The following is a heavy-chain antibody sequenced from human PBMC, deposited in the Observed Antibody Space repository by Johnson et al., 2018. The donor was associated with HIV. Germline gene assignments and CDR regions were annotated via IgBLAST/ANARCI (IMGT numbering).Heavy chain of an antibody. J-gene: IGHJ3*02. CDR2: ISSSGNTI. Sequence: QVQLVESGGGLVKPGGSLRLSCATSGFTFSDYYMSWIRQGTGKGLEWVSYISSSGNTIYYADSVKGRFTISRDKAKNSLYLQMNSLRGEDSALYYCARGGLGYQNIHDAFDIWGQGTIVTVSS. CDR3: ARGGLGYQNIHDAFDI. CDR1: GFTFSDYY. D-gene: IGHD2-2*01. V-gene: IGHV3-11*01.